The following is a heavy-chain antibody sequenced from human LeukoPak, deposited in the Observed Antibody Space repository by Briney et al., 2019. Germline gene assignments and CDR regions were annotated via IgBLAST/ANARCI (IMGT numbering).Heavy chain of an antibody. Sequence: PSETLSLTCTVSGGSISSYYWSWIRQPPGKGLEWIGYIYYSGSTNYHPSLKSRVTISVDTSKNQFSLKLSSVTAADTAVYYCARSYYDILTGFDYWGQGTLVTVSS. J-gene: IGHJ4*02. V-gene: IGHV4-59*01. CDR1: GGSISSYY. D-gene: IGHD3-9*01. CDR3: ARSYYDILTGFDY. CDR2: IYYSGST.